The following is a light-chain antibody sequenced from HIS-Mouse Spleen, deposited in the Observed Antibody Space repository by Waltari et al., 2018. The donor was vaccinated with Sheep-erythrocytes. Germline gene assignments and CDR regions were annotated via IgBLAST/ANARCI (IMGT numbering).Light chain of an antibody. CDR3: QVWDSSSDHYV. V-gene: IGLV3-21*03. CDR1: NIARTS. CDR2: DDS. Sequence: SYLLTQPPSVSVAPGKPARITWGGNNIARTSVHWYQQKPGQAPVLVVYDDSDRPSGIPERFSGSNSGNTATLTISRVEAGDEADYYCQVWDSSSDHYVFGTGTKVTVL. J-gene: IGLJ1*01.